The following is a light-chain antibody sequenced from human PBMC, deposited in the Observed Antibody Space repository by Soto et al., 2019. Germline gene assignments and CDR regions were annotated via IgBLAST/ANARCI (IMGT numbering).Light chain of an antibody. Sequence: QSVLTQPPSVSGAPGQRVTISCTGSSSNVGAGYDVHWYHQLPGTAPKLLIYGNNNRPSGVPDRFSGSKSGTSASLAITGLQAEDEADYYCQSYDSSLRAVVFGGGTKLTVL. V-gene: IGLV1-40*01. CDR1: SSNVGAGYD. CDR2: GNN. J-gene: IGLJ2*01. CDR3: QSYDSSLRAVV.